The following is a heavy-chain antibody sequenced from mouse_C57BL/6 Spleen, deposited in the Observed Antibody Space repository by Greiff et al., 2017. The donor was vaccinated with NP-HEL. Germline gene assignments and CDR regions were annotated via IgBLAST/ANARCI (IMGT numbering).Heavy chain of an antibody. D-gene: IGHD1-3*01. J-gene: IGHJ4*01. V-gene: IGHV1-55*01. CDR2: IYPGSGST. CDR1: GYTFNSYW. Sequence: QVQLQQPGAELVKPGASVKMSCKASGYTFNSYWITWVKQRPGQGLEWIGDIYPGSGSTNYNEKFQSKATLTVDTSSSTAYMQRSSLTSEDAAVYYCAKWTYYAMDYWGQGTSVTVSS. CDR3: AKWTYYAMDY.